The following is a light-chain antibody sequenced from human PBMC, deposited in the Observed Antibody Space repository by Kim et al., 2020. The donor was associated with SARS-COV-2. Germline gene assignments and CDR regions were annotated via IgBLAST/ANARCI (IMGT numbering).Light chain of an antibody. Sequence: QSALTQPASVSGSPGQSITISCTGTSSDVGGYNCVSWYQQHPGKAPKLMIYDVSNRPSGVSNRFSGSKSGNTASLTISGLQAEDEADYYCSSYTRSSTYVFGTGTKVTVL. CDR1: SSDVGGYNC. V-gene: IGLV2-14*03. J-gene: IGLJ1*01. CDR3: SSYTRSSTYV. CDR2: DVS.